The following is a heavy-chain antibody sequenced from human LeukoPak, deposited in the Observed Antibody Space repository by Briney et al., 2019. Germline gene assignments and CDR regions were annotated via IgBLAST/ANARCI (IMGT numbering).Heavy chain of an antibody. J-gene: IGHJ4*02. V-gene: IGHV3-23*01. CDR2: ISGSGGST. CDR1: GFTFSSYS. D-gene: IGHD4-17*01. CDR3: AQGALQDYGDESGDY. Sequence: GTSLRLSCAASGFTFSSYSMHWVRQAPGKGLEWVSAISGSGGSTYYADSVKGRFTISRYNSKNTLYLQMNGLRAEDTAVYYCAQGALQDYGDESGDYWREGALVTVSP.